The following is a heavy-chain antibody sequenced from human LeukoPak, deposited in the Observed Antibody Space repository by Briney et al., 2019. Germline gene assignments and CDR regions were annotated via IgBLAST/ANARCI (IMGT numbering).Heavy chain of an antibody. CDR3: ARGSNYYGSGGAYYYYMDV. V-gene: IGHV4-4*07. Sequence: PSETLSLTCTFSGGSINNFYWSWIRQPAGKGLEWIGRIHASENTNYNPSLKSRVTMSVDTSKNQFSLKLSSVTAADTAVYYCARGSNYYGSGGAYYYYMDVWGKGTTVTVSS. CDR2: IHASENT. CDR1: GGSINNFY. J-gene: IGHJ6*03. D-gene: IGHD3-10*01.